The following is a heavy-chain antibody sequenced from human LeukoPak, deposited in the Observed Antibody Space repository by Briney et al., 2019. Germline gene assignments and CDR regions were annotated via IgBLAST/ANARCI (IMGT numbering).Heavy chain of an antibody. J-gene: IGHJ4*02. CDR2: ISGSGGST. Sequence: PGGSLRLSCAASGFTFSSYAMSWVRQALGKGLEWVSAISGSGGSTYYADSVKGRFTISRDNSKNTLYLQMNSLRAEDTAVYYCAKAQWLVPVYYFDYWGQGTLVTVSS. D-gene: IGHD6-19*01. CDR1: GFTFSSYA. CDR3: AKAQWLVPVYYFDY. V-gene: IGHV3-23*01.